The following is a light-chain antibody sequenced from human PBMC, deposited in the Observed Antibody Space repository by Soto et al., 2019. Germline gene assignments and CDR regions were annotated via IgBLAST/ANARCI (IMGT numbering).Light chain of an antibody. CDR1: SSDVGGYNY. CDR2: DVS. J-gene: IGLJ3*02. V-gene: IGLV2-14*01. Sequence: QSVLTQPASVSGSPGQLITISCTGTSSDVGGYNYVSWYQQHPGKAPKLMIYDVSNRPSGVSNRFSGSKSGNTASLTISGLQAEDEADYYCSSYTSSRGVFGGGTKLTVL. CDR3: SSYTSSRGV.